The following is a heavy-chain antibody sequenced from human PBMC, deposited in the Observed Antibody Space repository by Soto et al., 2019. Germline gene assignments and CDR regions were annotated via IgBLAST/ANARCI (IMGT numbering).Heavy chain of an antibody. CDR2: ISGSASAT. V-gene: IGHV3-23*01. CDR1: GFSFSNYA. J-gene: IGHJ4*02. CDR3: AKGMPNTVFGVDTLFDF. D-gene: IGHD3-3*01. Sequence: AGGSLRLSCATSGFSFSNYAMSWVRQAPGKGLEWVSLISGSASATHYADSVKGRFTISRDNSKRTVYLQLNSLRAEDTAVYYCAKGMPNTVFGVDTLFDFWGRGTLVTVSS.